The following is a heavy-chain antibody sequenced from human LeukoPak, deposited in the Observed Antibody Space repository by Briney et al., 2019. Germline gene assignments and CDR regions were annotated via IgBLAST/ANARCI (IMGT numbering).Heavy chain of an antibody. CDR3: ARVRGGYFDY. J-gene: IGHJ4*02. CDR2: IYYSGST. D-gene: IGHD3-16*01. V-gene: IGHV4-59*01. CDR1: GGSISSYY. Sequence: SETLSLSCTVSGGSISSYYWSGIRQPPGKGLEWIGYIYYSGSTNYNPSLKSRVTISIDTSKKQFSLKLSSVTAADTAVYYCARVRGGYFDYWGQGTLVTVSS.